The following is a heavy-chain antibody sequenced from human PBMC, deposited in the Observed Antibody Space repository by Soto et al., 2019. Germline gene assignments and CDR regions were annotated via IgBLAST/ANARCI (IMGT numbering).Heavy chain of an antibody. CDR3: VRRSTVSYYAVDV. CDR2: TSYDGSKS. J-gene: IGHJ6*02. D-gene: IGHD4-17*01. Sequence: PGGSLRLSCAVSGVTVGSYGMHWVRQSPGKGLEWVTFTSYDGSKSYYAGSVKGRFTMSRDNSKNLLYLQMNSLRTEDTAVYYCVRRSTVSYYAVDVWGQGTTVTVSS. V-gene: IGHV3-30*03. CDR1: GVTVGSYG.